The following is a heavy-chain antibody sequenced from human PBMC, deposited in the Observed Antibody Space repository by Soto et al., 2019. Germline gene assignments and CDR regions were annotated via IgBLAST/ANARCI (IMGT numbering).Heavy chain of an antibody. D-gene: IGHD3-3*01. CDR2: IVGSGGEK. J-gene: IGHJ4*02. CDR1: GXPFSSYS. Sequence: GSLRLSCAASGXPFSSYSMSWVRQAPGKGLEWVSGIVGSGGEKFYADSVKGRFTVSRENAENTLSLELNSLRFEDTAIYYCARRSWRGRADYWGQGILGTVSS. CDR3: ARRSWRGRADY. V-gene: IGHV3-23*01.